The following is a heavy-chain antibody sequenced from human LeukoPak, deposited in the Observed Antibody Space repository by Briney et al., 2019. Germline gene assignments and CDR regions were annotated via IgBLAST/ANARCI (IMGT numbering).Heavy chain of an antibody. CDR3: ARGPYCGGDCYPGFDY. J-gene: IGHJ4*02. CDR1: GYTFTSYG. Sequence: ASVKVSCKASGYTFTSYGISWVRQAPGQGLEWMGWISAYNGNTNYAQNLQGRVTMTTDTSTSTAYMELRSLRSDDTAVYYCARGPYCGGDCYPGFDYWGQGTLVTVSS. V-gene: IGHV1-18*04. CDR2: ISAYNGNT. D-gene: IGHD2-21*02.